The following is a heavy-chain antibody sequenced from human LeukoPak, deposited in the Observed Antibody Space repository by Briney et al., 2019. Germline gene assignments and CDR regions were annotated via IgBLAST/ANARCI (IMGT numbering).Heavy chain of an antibody. V-gene: IGHV4-59*01. Sequence: PSETLPLTCIGCGGSISSYYWSGLRQSPGKGLEGIGYIYDTGTTNYNPSLSSRVTISVDTSKNQFSLKLNSLTAADTAVYYCAREVGSQYYGSGSYSAAHFDHWSQGTLVTVPS. CDR1: GGSISSYY. J-gene: IGHJ4*02. CDR2: IYDTGTT. D-gene: IGHD3-10*01. CDR3: AREVGSQYYGSGSYSAAHFDH.